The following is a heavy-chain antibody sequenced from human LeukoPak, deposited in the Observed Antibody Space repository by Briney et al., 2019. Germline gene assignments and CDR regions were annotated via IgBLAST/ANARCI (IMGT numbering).Heavy chain of an antibody. CDR2: IRYDGSIK. J-gene: IGHJ3*01. D-gene: IGHD3-9*01. Sequence: PGGSLRLSCAASGFIFSSYVMHWVRQAPGKGLECVTFIRYDGSIKYYADSVKGRFTIARDSSKNTLYLQMNSLRAEVTAVYYCAKGPYYNILTGYRKGGAFDVWGRGTMVTVSS. CDR1: GFIFSSYV. CDR3: AKGPYYNILTGYRKGGAFDV. V-gene: IGHV3-30*02.